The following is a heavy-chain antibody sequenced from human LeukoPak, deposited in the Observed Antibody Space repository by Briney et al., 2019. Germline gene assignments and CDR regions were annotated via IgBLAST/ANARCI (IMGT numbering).Heavy chain of an antibody. Sequence: ASVKVSCKASGYTVTSYYMHWVRQAPGQGLEWRGIINPSGGSTSYAQKFQGRVTMTRDTSTSTVYMELSGLRSEDTAVYYCARDLLRHDSSGYSYFDYWGQGALVTVSS. CDR1: GYTVTSYY. D-gene: IGHD3-22*01. CDR3: ARDLLRHDSSGYSYFDY. CDR2: INPSGGST. V-gene: IGHV1-46*01. J-gene: IGHJ4*02.